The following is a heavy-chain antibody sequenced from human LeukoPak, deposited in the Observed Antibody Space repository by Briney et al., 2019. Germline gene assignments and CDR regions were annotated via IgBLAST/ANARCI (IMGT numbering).Heavy chain of an antibody. V-gene: IGHV4-59*01. J-gene: IGHJ2*01. CDR3: AKVLSGYWYFDL. CDR2: IYYSGST. Sequence: SETLSLTCTVPGGSISSYYWSWIRQPPGKGLEWIGYIYYSGSTNYNPSLKSRVTISVDTAKNQFSLKLSSVTAADTTVYYCAKVLSGYWYFDLWGRGALITVSS. CDR1: GGSISSYY. D-gene: IGHD2-2*01.